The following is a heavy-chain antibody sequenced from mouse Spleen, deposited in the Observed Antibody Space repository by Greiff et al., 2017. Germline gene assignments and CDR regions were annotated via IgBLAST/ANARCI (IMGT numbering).Heavy chain of an antibody. J-gene: IGHJ2*01. CDR1: GFTFSDYG. V-gene: IGHV5-17*01. Sequence: EVKLMESGGGLVKPGGSLKLSCAASGFTFSDYGMHWVRQAPGKGLEWVAYISSGSSTIYYADTVKGRFTISRDNAKNTLFLQMTSLRSEDTAMYYCARNYGSSYDYWGQGTTLTVSS. D-gene: IGHD1-1*01. CDR3: ARNYGSSYDY. CDR2: ISSGSSTI.